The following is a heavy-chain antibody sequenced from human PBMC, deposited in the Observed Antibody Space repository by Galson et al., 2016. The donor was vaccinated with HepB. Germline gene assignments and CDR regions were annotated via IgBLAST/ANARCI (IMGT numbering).Heavy chain of an antibody. CDR2: IYYSGST. CDR3: ARDVSYDFWSGYYSRFDT. D-gene: IGHD3-3*01. CDR1: GGSISTDY. J-gene: IGHJ5*02. Sequence: SETLSLTCTVSGGSISTDYWTWIRQPPGKGLEWIGYIYYSGSTNYNPSLKNRVSISVDTSKDQFSLKPRSVTAAATAVYYCARDVSYDFWSGYYSRFDTWGQGTLVTVSS. V-gene: IGHV4-59*12.